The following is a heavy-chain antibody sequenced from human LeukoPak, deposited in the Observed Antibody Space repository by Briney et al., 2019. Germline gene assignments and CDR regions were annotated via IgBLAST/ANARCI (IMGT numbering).Heavy chain of an antibody. J-gene: IGHJ4*02. Sequence: QPGGSLRLSCAASGFTFSSYAMHWVRQAPGKGLEWVAVISYDGSNKYYADSVKGRFTISRDNSKNTLYLQMNSLRSEDTAVYYCARDEFRYCSGGSCYLQTPYWGQGTLVTVSS. CDR3: ARDEFRYCSGGSCYLQTPY. D-gene: IGHD2-15*01. CDR1: GFTFSSYA. CDR2: ISYDGSNK. V-gene: IGHV3-30*04.